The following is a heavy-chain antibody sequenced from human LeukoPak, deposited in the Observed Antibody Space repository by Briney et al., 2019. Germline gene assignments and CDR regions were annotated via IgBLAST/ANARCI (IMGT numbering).Heavy chain of an antibody. CDR2: FAGSDTTT. Sequence: GGSLRLSCAASGFDFSAYEMNWVRQAPGKGLEWVAYFAGSDTTTYYADSVKGRFTISRDNARNSLYLQMNSLRAEDTAVYYCSRRFDCWGQGTLVTVSS. CDR3: SRRFDC. V-gene: IGHV3-48*03. CDR1: GFDFSAYE. J-gene: IGHJ4*02.